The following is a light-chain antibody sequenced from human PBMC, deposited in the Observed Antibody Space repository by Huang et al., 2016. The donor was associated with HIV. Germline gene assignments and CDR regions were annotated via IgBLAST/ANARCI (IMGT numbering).Light chain of an antibody. CDR1: QSISSW. CDR3: QQYNSYPYT. Sequence: DIQLTQSPSTLSASVGDRVTITCRASQSISSWLAWYQQKPGKAPKLLISKASSLESGVPSRFSSSGSGTDFTLTISSLQPDDLATYHCQQYNSYPYTFGQGTKLEIK. CDR2: KAS. J-gene: IGKJ2*01. V-gene: IGKV1-5*03.